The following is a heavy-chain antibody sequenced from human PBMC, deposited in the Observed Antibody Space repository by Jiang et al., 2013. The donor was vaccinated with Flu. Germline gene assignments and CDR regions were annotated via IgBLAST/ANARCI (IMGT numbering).Heavy chain of an antibody. V-gene: IGHV1-18*01. J-gene: IGHJ4*02. Sequence: GAEVKKPGASVKVSCKASGYTFTNYGISWVRQAPGQGLEWMGWIRVHNGDTNYAQNFQDRVTMTTDTSTNTVYMELRSLRFDDTAVYYCARDRSSSDYWGQGTLVTVSS. CDR2: IRVHNGDT. CDR3: ARDRSSSDY. CDR1: GYTFTNYG. D-gene: IGHD3-10*01.